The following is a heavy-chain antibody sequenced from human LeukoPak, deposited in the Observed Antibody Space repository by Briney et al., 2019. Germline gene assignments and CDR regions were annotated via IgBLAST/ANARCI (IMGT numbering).Heavy chain of an antibody. CDR1: GFPFSNHA. D-gene: IGHD2-21*02. V-gene: IGHV3-23*01. J-gene: IGHJ5*02. CDR3: VREAGYCASVCLKSNWFDP. Sequence: GSLRLSCAASGFPFSNHAMSWVRQPPGKGLEWVSAISNGNTYYADSVRGRFTISRDDSENMVYLQMNSLRVEDTARYYCVREAGYCASVCLKSNWFDPWGQGTLVTVSS. CDR2: ISNGNT.